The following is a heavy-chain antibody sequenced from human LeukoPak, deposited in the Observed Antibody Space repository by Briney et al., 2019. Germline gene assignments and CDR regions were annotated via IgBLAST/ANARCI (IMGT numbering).Heavy chain of an antibody. V-gene: IGHV3-23*01. CDR2: ISGGGDYI. J-gene: IGHJ4*02. Sequence: PGGSLRLSCVASVFSFSSYAMTWVRQASGKGLEWVSAISGGGDYIYYGDSVKGRFTTSRDNSRRPLYLQLNNLRAEDTAVYSCAQNWGPGLASYENCGQRTHVTVSS. CDR1: VFSFSSYA. D-gene: IGHD3-16*01. CDR3: AQNWGPGLASYEN.